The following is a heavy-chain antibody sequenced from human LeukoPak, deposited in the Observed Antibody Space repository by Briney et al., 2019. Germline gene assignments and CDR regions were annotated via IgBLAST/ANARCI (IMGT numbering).Heavy chain of an antibody. CDR3: AKEIAVGATIDY. CDR2: IRSSSSYI. D-gene: IGHD1-26*01. V-gene: IGHV3-21*01. CDR1: GFTFSSYS. J-gene: IGHJ4*02. Sequence: GGSLRLSCAASGFTFSSYSMNWVRQAPGKGLEWVSSIRSSSSYIYYADSVKGRFTISRDNAKNSLYLQMNSLRAEDTAVYYCAKEIAVGATIDYWGQGTLVTVSS.